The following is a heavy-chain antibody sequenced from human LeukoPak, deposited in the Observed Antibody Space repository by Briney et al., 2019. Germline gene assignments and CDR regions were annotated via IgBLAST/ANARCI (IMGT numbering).Heavy chain of an antibody. CDR3: ARGAFYDY. V-gene: IGHV1-8*01. CDR2: MNPNSGNT. CDR1: GYTFTSYD. Sequence: ASVKVSCKTSGYTFTSYDINWVRQATGEGLEWVGWMNPNSGNTGYAQKFLDRVSMTRNASISTAYMELSSLRSEDTAVYYCARGAFYDYWGQGTLVTVSS. J-gene: IGHJ4*02.